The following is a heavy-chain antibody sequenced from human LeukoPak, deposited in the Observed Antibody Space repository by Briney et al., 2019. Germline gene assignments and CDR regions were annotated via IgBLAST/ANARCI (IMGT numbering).Heavy chain of an antibody. V-gene: IGHV3-43*02. CDR3: TRDIPGGLDY. J-gene: IGHJ4*02. Sequence: GGSLRLSCAASGFTFDDYAMHWVRQAPGKGLECVSLISGDGGSTHYADSVKGRFTISRDNSRNSLYLQMNSLRTDDTALYYCTRDIPGGLDYWGQGTLVTVSS. CDR1: GFTFDDYA. CDR2: ISGDGGST.